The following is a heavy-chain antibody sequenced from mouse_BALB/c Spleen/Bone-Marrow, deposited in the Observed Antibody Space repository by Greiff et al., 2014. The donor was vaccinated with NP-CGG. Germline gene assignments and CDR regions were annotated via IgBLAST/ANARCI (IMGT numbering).Heavy chain of an antibody. CDR1: GYTFTSYW. V-gene: IGHV1-69*02. D-gene: IGHD4-1*01. CDR3: TTGAY. J-gene: IGHJ3*01. Sequence: QVQLQQSGAELVRPGASVKLSCKASGYTFTSYWINWVKQRPGQGLEWIGNIYPSDSYTNYNQEFKDKATLTVDKSSSTAYMQLSSPTSEDSAVYYCTTGAYWGQGTLVTVSA. CDR2: IYPSDSYT.